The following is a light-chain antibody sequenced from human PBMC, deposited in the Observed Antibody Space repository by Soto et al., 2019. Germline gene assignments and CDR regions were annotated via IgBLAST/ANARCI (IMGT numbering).Light chain of an antibody. J-gene: IGKJ2*01. Sequence: EIVMTQSPATLSVSPGERATLSCRASQSVSSNLAWYQQKPGQAPRLLIYGAYTRATGIPARFSGSGSGTEFTLPISSLQSEDFALYYCQQYNNWPPYTFGQGTKLEIK. CDR1: QSVSSN. V-gene: IGKV3-15*01. CDR3: QQYNNWPPYT. CDR2: GAY.